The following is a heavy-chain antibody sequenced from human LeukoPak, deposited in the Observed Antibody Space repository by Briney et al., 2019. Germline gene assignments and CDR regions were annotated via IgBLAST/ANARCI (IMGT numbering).Heavy chain of an antibody. D-gene: IGHD6-13*01. CDR2: IKHSGST. V-gene: IGHV4-34*01. CDR1: GGSFSGYY. Sequence: SETLSLTCAVYGGSFSGYYWSWIRQPPGKGLEWIGEIKHSGSTNYNPSLKSRVTISVDTSKNQFSLKLSSVTAADTAVYYCARALAAAGTVRHYYYGMDVWGQGTTVTVSS. J-gene: IGHJ6*02. CDR3: ARALAAAGTVRHYYYGMDV.